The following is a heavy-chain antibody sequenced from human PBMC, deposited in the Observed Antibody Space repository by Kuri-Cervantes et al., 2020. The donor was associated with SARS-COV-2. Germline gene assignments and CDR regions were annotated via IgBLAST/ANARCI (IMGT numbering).Heavy chain of an antibody. D-gene: IGHD2-2*01. CDR2: ISTSGSTI. CDR3: AKDRTYYYYYGMDV. J-gene: IGHJ6*02. V-gene: IGHV3-48*03. CDR1: GFTFNTYE. Sequence: GESLKISCAASGFTFNTYEMNWVRQAPGKGLQWVSLISTSGSTIYYADSVKGRFTISRDNAKNSLYLQMNSLRAEDTAVYYCAKDRTYYYYYGMDVWGQGTTVTVSS.